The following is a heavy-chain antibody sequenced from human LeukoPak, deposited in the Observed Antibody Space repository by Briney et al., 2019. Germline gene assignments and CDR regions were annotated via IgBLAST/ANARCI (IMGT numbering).Heavy chain of an antibody. CDR1: GFTFSSFW. V-gene: IGHV3-74*01. CDR2: IKGDGITT. D-gene: IGHD4-11*01. Sequence: GGSLRLSCEASGFTFSSFWMHWVRQAPGKGLVWVARIKGDGITTNYADPAKGRFTVSRDNAKNTVYLQMNSLRAEDTAVYYCAKVGAYRATDYWGQGTLVTVSS. CDR3: AKVGAYRATDY. J-gene: IGHJ4*02.